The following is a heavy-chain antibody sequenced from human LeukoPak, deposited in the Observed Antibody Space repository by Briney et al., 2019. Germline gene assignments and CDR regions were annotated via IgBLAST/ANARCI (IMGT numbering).Heavy chain of an antibody. CDR3: ARDHYRAVTASDY. Sequence: GGSLRLSCAASGFTFSSYGMHWVRQAPGKGLEWVAVISYDENDKYYADSVKGRFTISRDNSKNTLYLQMNSLRAEDTALYYCARDHYRAVTASDYWGQGTLVTVSS. D-gene: IGHD4-11*01. CDR2: ISYDENDK. J-gene: IGHJ4*02. CDR1: GFTFSSYG. V-gene: IGHV3-30*12.